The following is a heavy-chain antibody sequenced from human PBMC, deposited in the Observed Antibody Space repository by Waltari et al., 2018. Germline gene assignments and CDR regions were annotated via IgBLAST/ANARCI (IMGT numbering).Heavy chain of an antibody. CDR3: ARGGSGGTRYYYYMDV. V-gene: IGHV1-69*04. CDR1: GGTFSSYA. CDR2: IIPILGIA. Sequence: QVQLVQSGAEVKKPGSSVKVSCKASGGTFSSYAISWVRQAPGQGLEWMGGIIPILGIANYAQKFQGRVTITADESTSTAYMELSSLRSEDTAVYYCARGGSGGTRYYYYMDVWGKGTTVTDSS. J-gene: IGHJ6*03. D-gene: IGHD3-10*01.